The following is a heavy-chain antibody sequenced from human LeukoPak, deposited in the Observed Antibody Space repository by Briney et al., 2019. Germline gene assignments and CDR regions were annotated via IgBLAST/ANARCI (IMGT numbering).Heavy chain of an antibody. CDR2: INSDGSTT. Sequence: GGSLRLSCAASGFSFSSFWMHWVRQGPGKGLVWVSGINSDGSTTGYAGSVKGRFTISRDNSKNTLYLQMNSLRAEDTGVYYCAKDLSSGSRRAYWGQGTLVTVSS. V-gene: IGHV3-74*01. D-gene: IGHD6-19*01. J-gene: IGHJ4*02. CDR3: AKDLSSGSRRAY. CDR1: GFSFSSFW.